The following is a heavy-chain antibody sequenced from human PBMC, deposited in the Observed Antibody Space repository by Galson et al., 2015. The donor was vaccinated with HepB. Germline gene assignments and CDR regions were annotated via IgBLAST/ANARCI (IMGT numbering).Heavy chain of an antibody. CDR1: GYTFTAYG. CDR3: ARGTATGDNYNGMDV. CDR2: ISVYNGNT. V-gene: IGHV1-18*04. D-gene: IGHD7-27*01. Sequence: SVKVSCKASGYTFTAYGISWVRQAPGQGLEWMGWISVYNGNTNYAQDFQGRVTMTTNTSTSTAYMELRSLRSDDTAVYFCARGTATGDNYNGMDVWGQGTTVTVSS. J-gene: IGHJ6*02.